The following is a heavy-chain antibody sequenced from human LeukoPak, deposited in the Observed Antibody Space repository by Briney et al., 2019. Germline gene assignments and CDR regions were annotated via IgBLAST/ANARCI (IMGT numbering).Heavy chain of an antibody. CDR3: ARGNVDIVATIPY. CDR2: ISYDGSNK. J-gene: IGHJ4*02. D-gene: IGHD5-12*01. CDR1: GFTFSSYA. Sequence: GRSLRLSCAASGFTFSSYAMHWVRQAPGKGLEWVAVISYDGSNKYYADSVKGRFTISRDNSKNTLYLQMNSLRAEDTAVYYCARGNVDIVATIPYWGQGTLVTVSS. V-gene: IGHV3-30-3*01.